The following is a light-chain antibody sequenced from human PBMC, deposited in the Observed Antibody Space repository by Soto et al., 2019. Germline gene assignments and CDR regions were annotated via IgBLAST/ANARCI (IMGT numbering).Light chain of an antibody. Sequence: DIQMTQSPSSLSASVGDRVTITCRASQSISSYLNWYQQKPGKAPKLLIYAASSLQSGVPSRFSGSGSGTDFTLTISSLQPEDFATYYWQQSYSTSSSTFGQGTRLEIK. CDR1: QSISSY. V-gene: IGKV1-39*01. CDR3: QQSYSTSSST. CDR2: AAS. J-gene: IGKJ5*01.